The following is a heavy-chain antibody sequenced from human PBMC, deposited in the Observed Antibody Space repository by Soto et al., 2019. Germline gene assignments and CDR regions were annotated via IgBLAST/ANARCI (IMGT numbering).Heavy chain of an antibody. CDR1: GGTFSSYT. Sequence: QVQLVQSGAEVKKPGSSVKVSCKASGGTFSSYTISWVRQAPGQGLEWMGRIIPILGIANYAQKFQGRVTITADKSTSTAYMELSSLRSDDTAVYYCRGAWYRGDGMDVWGQGPTVTVSS. D-gene: IGHD3-10*01. V-gene: IGHV1-69*02. CDR2: IIPILGIA. CDR3: RGAWYRGDGMDV. J-gene: IGHJ6*02.